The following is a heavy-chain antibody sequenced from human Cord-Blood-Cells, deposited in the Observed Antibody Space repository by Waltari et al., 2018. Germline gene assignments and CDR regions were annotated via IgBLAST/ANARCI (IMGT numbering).Heavy chain of an antibody. CDR3: ARDYRTGTRGYYYYYMDV. CDR1: GGTFSSYA. J-gene: IGHJ6*03. V-gene: IGHV1-69*09. Sequence: QVQLVQSGAEVKKPGSSVKVSCKASGGTFSSYAISWVRQAPGQGLEWMGRNIPILGIANYAQKFQGRVTNTADKSTSTAYMEVSSLRSEDTAVYYCARDYRTGTRGYYYYYMDVWGKGTTVTVSS. CDR2: NIPILGIA. D-gene: IGHD1-7*01.